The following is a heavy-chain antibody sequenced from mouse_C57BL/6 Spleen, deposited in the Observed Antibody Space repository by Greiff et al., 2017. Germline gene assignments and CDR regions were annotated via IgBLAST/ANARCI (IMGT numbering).Heavy chain of an antibody. CDR1: GYTFTSYW. CDR2: IDPSDSYT. Sequence: QVQLQQPGAELVKPGASVKLSCKASGYTFTSYWMQWVKQRPGQGLEWIGEIDPSDSYTNYNQKFKGKATLTVDTSSSTAYMQLSSLTSEDSAVYYCARSSRPLPMDYWGQGTSVTVSS. CDR3: ARSSRPLPMDY. V-gene: IGHV1-50*01. J-gene: IGHJ4*01. D-gene: IGHD6-1*01.